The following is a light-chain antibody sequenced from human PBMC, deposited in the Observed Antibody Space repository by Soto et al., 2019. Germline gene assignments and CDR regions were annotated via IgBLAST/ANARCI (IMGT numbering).Light chain of an antibody. V-gene: IGKV3-11*01. CDR1: QSVSSY. CDR3: QQRSNWPRT. CDR2: DAS. Sequence: EIVLSQSPATLSLSPGDRATLSCRASQSVSSYLAWYQQKPGQAPRLLIYDASDRATGIPARFSGSGSGTDFTLTISSLEPEDFAVYYCQQRSNWPRTFGQGT. J-gene: IGKJ1*01.